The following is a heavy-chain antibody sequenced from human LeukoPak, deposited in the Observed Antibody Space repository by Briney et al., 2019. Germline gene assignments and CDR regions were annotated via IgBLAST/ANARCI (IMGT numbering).Heavy chain of an antibody. V-gene: IGHV4-59*01. CDR1: GGSISSYY. CDR2: ISYSGST. CDR3: AREGTAGINLSWFDA. J-gene: IGHJ5*02. Sequence: SETLSLTCTVSGGSISSYYWSWIRQPPGKGLEWIGYISYSGSTNFNPSLKSRVTISVDTSKNQFSLKLSSVTAADTAVYYCAREGTAGINLSWFDAWGQGTLVTVSS. D-gene: IGHD1-1*01.